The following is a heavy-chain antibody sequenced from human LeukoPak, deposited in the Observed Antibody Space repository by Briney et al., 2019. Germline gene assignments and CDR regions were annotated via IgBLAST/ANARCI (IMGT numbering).Heavy chain of an antibody. CDR3: SKAYSVSTATMDFDY. CDR2: ISAYNGNT. V-gene: IGHV1-18*01. J-gene: IGHJ4*02. Sequence: GASVKVSCKASGYTFTSYGISWVRQAPGQGLEWMGWISAYNGNTNYAQKLQGRVTMTTDTSTSTAYMELRSLRSDDTAVYYCSKAYSVSTATMDFDYWGQGTLVTVSS. CDR1: GYTFTSYG. D-gene: IGHD2-2*01.